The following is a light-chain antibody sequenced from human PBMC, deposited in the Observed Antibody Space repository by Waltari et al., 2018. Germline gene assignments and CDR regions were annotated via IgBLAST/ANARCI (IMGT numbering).Light chain of an antibody. CDR2: DVT. Sequence: QSALTQPHSVSGSPGQSVTIFCTGTSSDVGRYGYVSWYQQHPGKAPKLMICDVTKRPSGVPDRFSGSKSGNTASLTISGLQAEDEADYYCCSRADSHTYVFGTGTKVTVL. CDR1: SSDVGRYGY. CDR3: CSRADSHTYV. J-gene: IGLJ1*01. V-gene: IGLV2-11*01.